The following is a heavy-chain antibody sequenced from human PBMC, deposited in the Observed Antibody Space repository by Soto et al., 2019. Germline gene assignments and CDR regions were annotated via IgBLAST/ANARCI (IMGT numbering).Heavy chain of an antibody. J-gene: IGHJ3*01. V-gene: IGHV3-48*01. D-gene: IGHD3-22*01. Sequence: ETLSLTCAVYGGSFSDYYWNWVRQAPGKGLEWVSYIGIGSSTKYYADSVKGRFTISRDNAKNSLYLQMNSLRAEDTAVYFCARDQLYYNDISGRPLNAFDVWGQGTMVTVSS. CDR1: GGSFSDYY. CDR3: ARDQLYYNDISGRPLNAFDV. CDR2: IGIGSSTK.